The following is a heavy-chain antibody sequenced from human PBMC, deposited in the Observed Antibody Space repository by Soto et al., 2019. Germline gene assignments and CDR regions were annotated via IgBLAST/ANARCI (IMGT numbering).Heavy chain of an antibody. CDR2: IYYSGST. Sequence: PSETLSLTCTVSGFSISSYYWSWIRQPPGKGLEWIGYIYYSGSTNYNPSLKSRVTISVDTSKNQFSLKLSSVTAADTAVYYCARARGGYFDYWGQGTLVTVSS. J-gene: IGHJ4*02. CDR3: ARARGGYFDY. V-gene: IGHV4-59*01. CDR1: GFSISSYY.